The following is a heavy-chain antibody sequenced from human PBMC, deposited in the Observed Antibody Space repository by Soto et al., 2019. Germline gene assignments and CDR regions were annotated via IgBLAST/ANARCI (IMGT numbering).Heavy chain of an antibody. CDR1: GFTFSSYA. CDR3: AKDPVDYGDYDVTYYYYYMDV. V-gene: IGHV3-23*01. Sequence: PGGSLRLSCAASGFTFSSYAMSWVRQAPGKGLEWVSAISGSGGSTYYADSVKGRFTISRDNSKNTLYLQMNSLRAEDTAVYYCAKDPVDYGDYDVTYYYYYMDVWGKGTTVTVSS. D-gene: IGHD4-17*01. J-gene: IGHJ6*03. CDR2: ISGSGGST.